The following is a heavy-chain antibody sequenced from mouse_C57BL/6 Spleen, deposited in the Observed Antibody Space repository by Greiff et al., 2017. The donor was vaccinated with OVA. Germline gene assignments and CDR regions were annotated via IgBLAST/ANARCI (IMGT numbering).Heavy chain of an antibody. Sequence: DVKLQESGPGLVKPSQSLSLTCSVTGYSITSGYYWNWIRQFPGNKLEWMGYISYDGSNNYNPSLKNRISITRDTSKNQFFLKLNSVTTEDTATYYCARGPTTVVAMDYWGQGTSVTVSS. J-gene: IGHJ4*01. D-gene: IGHD1-1*01. CDR2: ISYDGSN. CDR1: GYSITSGYY. V-gene: IGHV3-6*01. CDR3: ARGPTTVVAMDY.